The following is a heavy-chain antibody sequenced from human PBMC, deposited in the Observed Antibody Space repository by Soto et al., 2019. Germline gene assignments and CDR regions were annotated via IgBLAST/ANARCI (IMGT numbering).Heavy chain of an antibody. Sequence: SVKVSCKASGGTFSIYAISWVRQAPGQGLEWMGGIIPIFGTANYAQKFQGRVTITADESTSTAYMELSSLRSEDTAVYYCARDCGGDCIGAFDIWGQGTMVTVS. D-gene: IGHD2-21*02. CDR1: GGTFSIYA. CDR3: ARDCGGDCIGAFDI. CDR2: IIPIFGTA. V-gene: IGHV1-69*13. J-gene: IGHJ3*02.